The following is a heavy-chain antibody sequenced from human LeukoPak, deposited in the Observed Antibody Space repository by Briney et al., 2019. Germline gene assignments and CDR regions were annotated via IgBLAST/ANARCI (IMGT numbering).Heavy chain of an antibody. CDR1: GGSISSYY. J-gene: IGHJ4*02. Sequence: SETLSLTCTVSGGSISSYYWSWIRQPPGKGLEWIGYIYYSGSTNYNPSLKSRVTISVDTSKNQFSLKLSSVTAADTAVYYCARRVQGTSAYFDYWGQGTLVTVSS. CDR2: IYYSGST. CDR3: ARRVQGTSAYFDY. V-gene: IGHV4-59*08. D-gene: IGHD1-1*01.